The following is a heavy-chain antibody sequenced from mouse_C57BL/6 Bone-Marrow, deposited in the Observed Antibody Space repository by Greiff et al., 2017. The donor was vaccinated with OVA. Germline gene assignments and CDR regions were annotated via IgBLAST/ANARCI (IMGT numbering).Heavy chain of an antibody. Sequence: EVQLQQSGAELVRPGASVKLSCTASGFNIKDDYMHWVKQRPEQGLEWIGWIDPENGDTEYASKFQGKATITADTSSNTAYLQRSSLTSEDTAVYYCTSYGNVDYWGQGTTLTVSS. D-gene: IGHD2-1*01. V-gene: IGHV14-4*01. CDR3: TSYGNVDY. CDR1: GFNIKDDY. CDR2: IDPENGDT. J-gene: IGHJ2*01.